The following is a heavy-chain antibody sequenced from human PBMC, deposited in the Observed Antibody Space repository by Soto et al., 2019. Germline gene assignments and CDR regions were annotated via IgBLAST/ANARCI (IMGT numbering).Heavy chain of an antibody. CDR1: GGTFGSYA. CDR3: AEPGDSSGYIFDY. D-gene: IGHD3-22*01. Sequence: ASVKVSCKASGGTFGSYAITWVRRAPGQGLEWLGGIIPILNSPAYARKFQARVVITADEITNTAYMELNSLRFDDTAVYYCAEPGDSSGYIFDYWGQGTLVTVSS. J-gene: IGHJ4*02. CDR2: IIPILNSP. V-gene: IGHV1-69*13.